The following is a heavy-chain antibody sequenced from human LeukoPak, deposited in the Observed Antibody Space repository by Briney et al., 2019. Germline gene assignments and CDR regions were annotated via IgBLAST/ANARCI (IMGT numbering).Heavy chain of an antibody. D-gene: IGHD4-17*01. CDR1: GGSFSGYY. Sequence: PSETLSLTCAVYGGSFSGYYWSWIRQPPGKGLEWIGEINHSGSTNYNPSLKSRVTISVDTSKNQFSLKLSSVTAADTAVYYCARVTDTVTPAFDYWGQGTLVTVSS. CDR2: INHSGST. CDR3: ARVTDTVTPAFDY. J-gene: IGHJ4*02. V-gene: IGHV4-34*01.